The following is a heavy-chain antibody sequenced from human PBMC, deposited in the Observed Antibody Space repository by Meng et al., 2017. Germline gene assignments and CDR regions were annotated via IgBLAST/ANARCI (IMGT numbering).Heavy chain of an antibody. CDR1: GYTFTSYA. CDR2: INAGNGNT. V-gene: IGHV1-3*01. Sequence: QVQLVQAGGEGKKPGAAVKVYCKASGYTFTSYAMHWVRQAPGQRLEWMGWINAGNGNTKYSQKFQGRVTITRDISASTAYMELSSLRSEDTAVYYCARDKLKTFDPWGQGTLVTVSS. J-gene: IGHJ5*02. CDR3: ARDKLKTFDP.